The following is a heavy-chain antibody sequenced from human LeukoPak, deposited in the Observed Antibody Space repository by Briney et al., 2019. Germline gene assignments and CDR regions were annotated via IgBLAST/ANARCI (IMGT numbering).Heavy chain of an antibody. Sequence: SGATLVKPTQTLTLTCTFSGFSLSTSGLGVGWIRQPPGKALEWLALNYWDDNKRYSPSLKSRLTITKDTSKNQVVRTMTNMDPVDTATYYCAHWNYGDPFDYWGEGTLLTVSS. V-gene: IGHV2-5*02. CDR3: AHWNYGDPFDY. D-gene: IGHD4-17*01. CDR2: NYWDDNK. J-gene: IGHJ4*02. CDR1: GFSLSTSGLG.